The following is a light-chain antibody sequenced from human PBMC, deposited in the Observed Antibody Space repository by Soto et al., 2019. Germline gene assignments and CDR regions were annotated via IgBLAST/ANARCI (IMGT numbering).Light chain of an antibody. CDR3: QQYNNWPRT. Sequence: ELVLPQSPATLSLSPGESATLSCRASQSLSSDLAWYQQKPGQAPRLLIYGASTRAHGIPARFSGSGSGTEFTLTISSLQSEDFAVYYCQQYNNWPRTVGQGTKVDNK. V-gene: IGKV3-15*01. J-gene: IGKJ1*01. CDR1: QSLSSD. CDR2: GAS.